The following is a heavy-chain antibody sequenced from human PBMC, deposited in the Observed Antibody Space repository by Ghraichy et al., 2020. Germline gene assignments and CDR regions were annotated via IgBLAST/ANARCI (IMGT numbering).Heavy chain of an antibody. J-gene: IGHJ4*02. CDR3: ARDDYDFWSGYFYH. Sequence: GGSLRLSCAASGFTFSSYEMNWVRQAPGKGLEWVSYISSSGSTIYYADSVKGRFTISRDNAKNSLYLQMNSLRAEDTAVYYCARDDYDFWSGYFYHWGQGTLVTVSS. V-gene: IGHV3-48*03. CDR1: GFTFSSYE. D-gene: IGHD3-3*01. CDR2: ISSSGSTI.